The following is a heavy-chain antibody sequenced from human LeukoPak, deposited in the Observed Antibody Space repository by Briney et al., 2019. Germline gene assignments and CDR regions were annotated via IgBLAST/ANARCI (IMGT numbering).Heavy chain of an antibody. J-gene: IGHJ4*02. V-gene: IGHV4-61*02. D-gene: IGHD3-22*01. Sequence: SETLSLTCTVSGGSISSGTYYWSWIRQPAGKGLEWIGRIYTSGSTNYNPSLKSRVTISVDTSKNQFSLKLSSVTAADTAVYYCARGDYYDSSGYWYWGQGTLVTVSS. CDR1: GGSISSGTYY. CDR3: ARGDYYDSSGYWY. CDR2: IYTSGST.